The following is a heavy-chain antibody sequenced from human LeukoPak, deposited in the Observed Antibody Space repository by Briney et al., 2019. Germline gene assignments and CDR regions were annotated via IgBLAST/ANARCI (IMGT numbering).Heavy chain of an antibody. V-gene: IGHV3-30*02. CDR3: AKGGSGYGDVLAY. D-gene: IGHD4-17*01. CDR1: GFTFSSYG. J-gene: IGHJ4*02. Sequence: GGSLRLSCAASGFTFSSYGMHWVRQAPGKGLEWVAFIRYDGSNKYYADSVKGRFTISRDNSKNTLYLQMNSLRAEDTAVYYCAKGGSGYGDVLAYWGQGTLVTVSS. CDR2: IRYDGSNK.